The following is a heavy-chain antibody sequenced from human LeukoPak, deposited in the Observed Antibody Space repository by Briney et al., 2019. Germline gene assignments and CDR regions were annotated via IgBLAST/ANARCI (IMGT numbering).Heavy chain of an antibody. CDR1: GGSTSNYL. CDR2: IHTSGST. CDR3: ARDPEGHGYYFDY. V-gene: IGHV4-4*07. D-gene: IGHD3-3*01. J-gene: IGHJ4*02. Sequence: SETLPLTCTVSGGSTSNYLCTWLRQSAGKGLEWIGRIHTSGSTNYNPSLKSRVSMSVDTSKNQFSLKLSSVTAADTAVYYCARDPEGHGYYFDYWGQGALVTVSS.